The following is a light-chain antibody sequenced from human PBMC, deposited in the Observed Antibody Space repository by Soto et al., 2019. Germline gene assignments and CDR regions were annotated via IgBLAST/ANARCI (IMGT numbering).Light chain of an antibody. CDR3: QQRGNRPPWT. Sequence: EIVLTQSPGTLSLFPGERATLSCRASQSVSANYLAWYQQKPGQAPSLLIYDTSNRATGIPARFSGSGSGTDFTLTISSLEPEDFAVYYCQQRGNRPPWTFGQGTKVDIK. CDR1: QSVSANY. V-gene: IGKV3D-20*02. CDR2: DTS. J-gene: IGKJ1*01.